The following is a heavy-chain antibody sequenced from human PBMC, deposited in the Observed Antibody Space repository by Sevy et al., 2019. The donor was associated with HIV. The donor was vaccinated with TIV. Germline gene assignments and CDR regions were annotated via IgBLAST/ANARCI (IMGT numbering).Heavy chain of an antibody. CDR1: GGSISTYY. CDR2: IYYTGKT. J-gene: IGHJ3*01. V-gene: IGHV4-59*01. CDR3: ARLSRNNVVVTGVRRDGFDV. Sequence: SETLSLTCTVSGGSISTYYWSWIRQPPGKGLQWIGYIYYTGKTNYNPSLQTPVTMSIDTSKNQFSLRLSSVTSADTAKYYCARLSRNNVVVTGVRRDGFDVWGQGTMVTVSS. D-gene: IGHD2-21*02.